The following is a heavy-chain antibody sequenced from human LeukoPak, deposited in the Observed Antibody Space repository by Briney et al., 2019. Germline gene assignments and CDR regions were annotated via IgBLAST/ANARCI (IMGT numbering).Heavy chain of an antibody. Sequence: ASVKVSCKASGYTFTAYYIHWVRQAPGHGREWVGRINCNSAGTNYAQKFRGMVTMTRDTTISTVYMELSSLRSDDTAVYYCAVQTIVANTKGDAFDIWGQGTTVIVSS. CDR2: INCNSAGT. CDR1: GYTFTAYY. J-gene: IGHJ3*02. V-gene: IGHV1-2*06. D-gene: IGHD5-12*01. CDR3: AVQTIVANTKGDAFDI.